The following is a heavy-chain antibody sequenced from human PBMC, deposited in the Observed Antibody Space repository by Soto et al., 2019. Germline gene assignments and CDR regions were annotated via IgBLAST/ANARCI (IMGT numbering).Heavy chain of an antibody. CDR3: ARGAFCGGAPGCRDMDV. CDR1: GYTFISHS. CDR2: ISAYNGNT. J-gene: IGHJ6*02. Sequence: QIQMVQSGGEVKKPGASVKVSCRSSGYTFISHSITWVRQAPGQGHEWMGRISAYNGNTNYAQKLQGRVTMTTDTSTNTAYMELRSLRSDDTAVYYCARGAFCGGAPGCRDMDVWGQGTTVTVSS. D-gene: IGHD2-21*01. V-gene: IGHV1-18*01.